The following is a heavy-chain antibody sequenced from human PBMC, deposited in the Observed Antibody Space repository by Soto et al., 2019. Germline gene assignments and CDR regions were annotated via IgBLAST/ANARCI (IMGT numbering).Heavy chain of an antibody. V-gene: IGHV1-69*18. Sequence: QVQLVQSGAGVKKPGSSVKVSCKASGGTFSRYTITWVRQAPGQGLEWMGRITPMFGTVSYAPKFPGRGTITADESTCTADMELTSMRSEDTAVYYCARVKVGGFVPSAPSLYGMDVWGQGTTVTVSS. J-gene: IGHJ6*02. CDR1: GGTFSRYT. D-gene: IGHD2-2*01. CDR3: ARVKVGGFVPSAPSLYGMDV. CDR2: ITPMFGTV.